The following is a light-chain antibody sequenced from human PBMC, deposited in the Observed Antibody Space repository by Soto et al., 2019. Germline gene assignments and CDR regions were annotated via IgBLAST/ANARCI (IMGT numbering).Light chain of an antibody. Sequence: QSVLTQPPSVSGSPGQSITISCTGSRSDIGSYNYVSWYQHHPDKAPRLIIYEVNNRPSGVSNRFSGSKSGNTASLTVSGLQAEDEAFYFCSSFTTANTVVFGGGTQLTVL. CDR3: SSFTTANTVV. V-gene: IGLV2-14*01. CDR2: EVN. J-gene: IGLJ2*01. CDR1: RSDIGSYNY.